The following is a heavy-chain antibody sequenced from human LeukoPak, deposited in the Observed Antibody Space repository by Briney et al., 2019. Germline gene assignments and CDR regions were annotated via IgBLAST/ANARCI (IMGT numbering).Heavy chain of an antibody. Sequence: GGSLRLSCAASGFTFSSYWMSWVRQAPGKGLEWVANIKQDGSEKYYVDSVKGQFTISRDNAKNSLYLQMNSLRAEDTAVYYCARDCYGTRIDAFDIWGQGTMVTVSS. CDR1: GFTFSSYW. D-gene: IGHD3-16*01. J-gene: IGHJ3*02. CDR3: ARDCYGTRIDAFDI. CDR2: IKQDGSEK. V-gene: IGHV3-7*01.